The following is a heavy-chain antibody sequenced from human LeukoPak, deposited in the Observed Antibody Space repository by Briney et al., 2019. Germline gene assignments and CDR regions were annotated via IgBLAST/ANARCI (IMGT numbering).Heavy chain of an antibody. D-gene: IGHD3-22*01. V-gene: IGHV3-23*01. Sequence: GGSLRLSCAASGFIFSSYAMSWVRQAPGKGLEWVSGISDSGGKTDSADSVKGRFTISRDNSKNTVYLQMDSLRGEDTAVYYCTKTTTGYSSGQYPGWPADHWGQGALVTVSS. CDR2: ISDSGGKT. CDR3: TKTTTGYSSGQYPGWPADH. J-gene: IGHJ4*02. CDR1: GFIFSSYA.